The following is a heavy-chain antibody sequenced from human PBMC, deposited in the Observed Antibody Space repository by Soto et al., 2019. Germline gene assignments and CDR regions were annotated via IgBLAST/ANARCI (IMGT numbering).Heavy chain of an antibody. CDR1: GGSFSAYY. CDR3: ARGVGSSPPRY. V-gene: IGHV4-34*01. D-gene: IGHD1-26*01. J-gene: IGHJ4*02. Sequence: SETLSLTCAVYGGSFSAYYWSWVRQPPGKGLEWIGEIIHSESTKYNPSLKSRVTISVDTSKNQFSLKLSSVTAADTAVYYCARGVGSSPPRYWGRGTLVTVSS. CDR2: IIHSEST.